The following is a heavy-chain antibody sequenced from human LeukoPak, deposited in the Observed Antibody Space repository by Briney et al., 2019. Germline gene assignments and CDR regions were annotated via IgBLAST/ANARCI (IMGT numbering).Heavy chain of an antibody. D-gene: IGHD3-10*01. CDR1: GFIFNSYA. Sequence: PGGSLRLSCAASGFIFNSYAMSWVRQAPGKGLEWVSAISGSGGSTYYADSVKGRFTISRDNSKNTLYLQMNSLRAEDTAVYYCARVTNPTMVRDFYYYYYYMDVWGKGTTVTVSS. CDR3: ARVTNPTMVRDFYYYYYYMDV. V-gene: IGHV3-23*01. CDR2: ISGSGGST. J-gene: IGHJ6*03.